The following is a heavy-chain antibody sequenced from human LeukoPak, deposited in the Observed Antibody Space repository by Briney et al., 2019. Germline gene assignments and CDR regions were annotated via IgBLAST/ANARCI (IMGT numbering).Heavy chain of an antibody. D-gene: IGHD2/OR15-2a*01. CDR2: INSDGRNT. V-gene: IGHV3-74*03. Sequence: GGSLRLSCAAAGSTVSTYWMHWVRQAPGKWLVWVSGINSDGRNTTYADSVKGRFTNSRDNAKHTLYLQMNSLRAEDTAVYYCVKLSIIGVDYWGQGALVTVSS. CDR3: VKLSIIGVDY. J-gene: IGHJ4*02. CDR1: GSTVSTYW.